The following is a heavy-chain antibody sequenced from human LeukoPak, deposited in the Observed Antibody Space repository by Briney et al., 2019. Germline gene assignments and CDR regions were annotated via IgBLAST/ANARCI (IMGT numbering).Heavy chain of an antibody. CDR2: INPSGGST. J-gene: IGHJ4*02. CDR3: ATLIPDVFVVVTTIHYYFDY. V-gene: IGHV1-46*01. Sequence: GASVKVSCKASGYTFTSYYMHWVRQAPGQGLEWMGIINPSGGSTIYAQKFQGRVTMTEDTSTDTAYMELSSLRSEDTAVYYCATLIPDVFVVVTTIHYYFDYWGQGTLVTVSS. CDR1: GYTFTSYY. D-gene: IGHD2-21*02.